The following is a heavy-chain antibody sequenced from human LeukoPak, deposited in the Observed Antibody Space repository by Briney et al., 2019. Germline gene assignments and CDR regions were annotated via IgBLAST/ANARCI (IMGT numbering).Heavy chain of an antibody. V-gene: IGHV4-39*07. Sequence: PSETLSLTCTVSGGSISSSSYYWGWIRQPPEKGLEWIGSIQYSGSTYYNPSLKSRVTISVDTSKNQFSLKLSSVTAADTAVYYCARIGGVINDYWGQGTLVTVSS. CDR3: ARIGGVINDY. J-gene: IGHJ4*02. CDR2: IQYSGST. D-gene: IGHD3-16*01. CDR1: GGSISSSSYY.